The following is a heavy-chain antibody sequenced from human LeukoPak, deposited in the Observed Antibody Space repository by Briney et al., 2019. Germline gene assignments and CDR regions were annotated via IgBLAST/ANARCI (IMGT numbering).Heavy chain of an antibody. D-gene: IGHD2-21*01. CDR3: AKHSRNWFDP. CDR1: GFTFRNYG. CDR2: IQYDGSNQ. V-gene: IGHV3-30*02. J-gene: IGHJ5*02. Sequence: GGSLRLSCAASGFTFRNYGMHWVRQAPGKGLEWVAFIQYDGSNQYYADSVKGRFTISRDNSKNTLYLQMNSLRAEDTAVYYCAKHSRNWFDPWGQGTLVTVSS.